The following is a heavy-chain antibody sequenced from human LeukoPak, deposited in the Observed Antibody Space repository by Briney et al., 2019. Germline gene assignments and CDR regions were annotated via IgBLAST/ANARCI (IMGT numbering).Heavy chain of an antibody. CDR1: GFTFSSYS. J-gene: IGHJ4*02. Sequence: PGGSLRLSCAASGFTFSSYSMNWVRQAPGKGLEWVSAISNSGKTTFYEDSVKGRFTTSRDNSKRTLYLQMNSLRAEDTAVYYCARQSYGDYLFDYWGQGILVTVSS. V-gene: IGHV3-23*01. D-gene: IGHD4-17*01. CDR3: ARQSYGDYLFDY. CDR2: ISNSGKTT.